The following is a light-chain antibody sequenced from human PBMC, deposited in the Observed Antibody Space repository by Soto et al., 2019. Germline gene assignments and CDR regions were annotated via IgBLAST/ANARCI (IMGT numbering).Light chain of an antibody. J-gene: IGLJ3*02. CDR1: SSNIGSNY. V-gene: IGLV1-47*01. Sequence: QLVLTQPPSASGTPGQTVTISCSGSSSNIGSNYVYWYRQFPGTAPKLVIFRNDQRPSGVPDRVSGSKSGTSASLAISGLRAEDEADYHCAAWDASLRAWVFGGGTKLTVL. CDR2: RND. CDR3: AAWDASLRAWV.